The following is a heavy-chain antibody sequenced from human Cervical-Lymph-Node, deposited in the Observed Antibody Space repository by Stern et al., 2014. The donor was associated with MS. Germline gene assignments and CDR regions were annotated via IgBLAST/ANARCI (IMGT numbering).Heavy chain of an antibody. V-gene: IGHV1-18*04. D-gene: IGHD3-22*01. Sequence: QVQLMQSGAEVKKPGASVKVSCKASGYTFTSYGISWVRQAPGQGLEWMGWISAYNGNTNYAQKLQGRVTMTTDTSTSTAYMELRSLRSDDTAVYYCARDHGTYYYDSSGYPRLDYWGQGTLVTVSS. CDR1: GYTFTSYG. CDR2: ISAYNGNT. CDR3: ARDHGTYYYDSSGYPRLDY. J-gene: IGHJ4*02.